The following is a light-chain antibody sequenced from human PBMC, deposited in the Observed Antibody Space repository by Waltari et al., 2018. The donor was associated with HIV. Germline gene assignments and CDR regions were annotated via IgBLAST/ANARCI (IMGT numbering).Light chain of an antibody. Sequence: QSVLTLPPSVSGAPGPRVTFSCTRSTSNIGAGSDVHLYQQLPGTAPKHLIYGNNNRPSGVPDRFSGSKSGTSASRAITGLQAEDEADYYGQSYDSSLIGSWVFGGGTKLTVL. V-gene: IGLV1-40*01. J-gene: IGLJ3*02. CDR1: TSNIGAGSD. CDR2: GNN. CDR3: QSYDSSLIGSWV.